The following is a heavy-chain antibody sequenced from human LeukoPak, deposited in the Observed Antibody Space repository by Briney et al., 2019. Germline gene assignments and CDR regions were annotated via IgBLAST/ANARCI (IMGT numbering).Heavy chain of an antibody. CDR1: GGSISSYY. CDR3: ARHRIGSYSLDS. CDR2: IYYSGST. Sequence: PSETLSLTCTASGGSISSYYWSWIRQPPGKGLEWIGYIYYSGSTNHNPSLKSRVTMSVDTSKNHFSLRLSAVTAADTAVYYCARHRIGSYSLDSWGQGILVTVSS. D-gene: IGHD1-26*01. V-gene: IGHV4-59*08. J-gene: IGHJ4*02.